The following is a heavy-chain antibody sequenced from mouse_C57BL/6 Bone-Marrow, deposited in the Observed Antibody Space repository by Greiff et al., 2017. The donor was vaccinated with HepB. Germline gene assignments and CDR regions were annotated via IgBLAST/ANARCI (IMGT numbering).Heavy chain of an antibody. CDR3: AREKLYYYAMDY. J-gene: IGHJ4*01. V-gene: IGHV5-4*01. CDR1: GFTFSSYA. CDR2: ISDGGSYT. Sequence: DVKLVESGGGLVKPGGSLKLSCAASGFTFSSYAMSWVRQTPEKRLEWVATISDGGSYTYYPDNVKGRFTISRDNAKNNLYLQMSHLKSEDTAMYYCAREKLYYYAMDYWGQGTSVTVSS.